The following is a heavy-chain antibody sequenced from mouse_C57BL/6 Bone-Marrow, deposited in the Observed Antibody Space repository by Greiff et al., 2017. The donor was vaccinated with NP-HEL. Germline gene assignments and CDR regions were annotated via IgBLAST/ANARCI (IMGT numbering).Heavy chain of an antibody. V-gene: IGHV1-82*01. CDR1: GYAFSSSW. D-gene: IGHD3-2*02. Sequence: QVQLKESGPELVKPGASVKISCKASGYAFSSSWMNWVKQRPGKGLEWIGRIYPGDGDTNYNGKFKGKATLTADKSSSTAYMQLSSLTSEDSAVYFCARTRDSSGLYYAMDYWGQGTSVTVSS. J-gene: IGHJ4*01. CDR3: ARTRDSSGLYYAMDY. CDR2: IYPGDGDT.